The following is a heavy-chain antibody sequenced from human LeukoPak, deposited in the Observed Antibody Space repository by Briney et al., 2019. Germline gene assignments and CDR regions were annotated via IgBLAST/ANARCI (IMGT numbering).Heavy chain of an antibody. Sequence: GGSLVLSCAASGFPFSSYSMDWVRPAPGKGLGWVSSISSSSSYIYYADSVKGRFTISRDNAKNSLYLQMNSLRAEDTAVYYCARGPVAGSLSNDYWGQGTLVTVSS. CDR2: ISSSSSYI. D-gene: IGHD6-19*01. J-gene: IGHJ4*02. CDR1: GFPFSSYS. V-gene: IGHV3-21*01. CDR3: ARGPVAGSLSNDY.